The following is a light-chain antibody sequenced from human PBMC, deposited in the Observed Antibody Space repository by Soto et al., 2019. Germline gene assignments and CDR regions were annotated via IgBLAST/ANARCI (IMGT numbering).Light chain of an antibody. J-gene: IGLJ1*01. V-gene: IGLV2-23*02. Sequence: QSVLTQPASMSGSPGQSITISCTGASSDVGTYNLVSWYQQHPGKAPKLMIYEVSKRPSGVSNRFSGSKSGNTASLTISGLQAEDEADYYCCSYAGSNTLYVFGTGTEVTVL. CDR3: CSYAGSNTLYV. CDR1: SSDVGTYNL. CDR2: EVS.